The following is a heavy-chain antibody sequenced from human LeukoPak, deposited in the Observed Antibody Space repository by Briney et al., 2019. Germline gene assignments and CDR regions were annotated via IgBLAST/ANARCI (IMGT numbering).Heavy chain of an antibody. V-gene: IGHV3-30*18. CDR1: GFTFSSYG. Sequence: GRSLRLSCAASGFTFSSYGMHWVRQVPGKGLEWVAVISYDGSNKYYADSVKGRFTISRDNSKNTLYLQMNSLRAEDTAVYYCAKGSASITMVRGVIDYWGQGTLVTVSS. CDR2: ISYDGSNK. J-gene: IGHJ4*02. CDR3: AKGSASITMVRGVIDY. D-gene: IGHD3-10*01.